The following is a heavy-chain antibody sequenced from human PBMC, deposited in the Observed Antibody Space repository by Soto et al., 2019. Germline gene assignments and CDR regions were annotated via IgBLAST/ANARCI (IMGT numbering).Heavy chain of an antibody. CDR2: ITPNSGGT. D-gene: IGHD2-2*01. Sequence: ASVKVSCKASGYTFTGYYMQWVRQAPGQGLEWMGWITPNSGGTNNPQKFSGKVTITRDTSTSKAYMELSMPSTDHADVYSYSSALSSNSLGANYYYMDVWGKGTTVTVSS. CDR1: GYTFTGYY. CDR3: SSALSSNSLGANYYYMDV. J-gene: IGHJ6*03. V-gene: IGHV1-2*02.